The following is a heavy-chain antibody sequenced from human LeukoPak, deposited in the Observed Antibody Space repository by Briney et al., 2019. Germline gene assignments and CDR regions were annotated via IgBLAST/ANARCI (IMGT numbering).Heavy chain of an antibody. CDR3: ARDQGAYDYGDYGWYFDY. J-gene: IGHJ4*02. CDR1: GYTFISYY. CDR2: INPSGGST. Sequence: ASVKVSCKASGYTFISYYMHWVRQAPGQGLDWMGIINPSGGSTSYAQKFQGRVTMTRDTSTSTVYMELSSLRSEDTAVYYCARDQGAYDYGDYGWYFDYSGQGTLVTVSS. D-gene: IGHD4-17*01. V-gene: IGHV1-46*01.